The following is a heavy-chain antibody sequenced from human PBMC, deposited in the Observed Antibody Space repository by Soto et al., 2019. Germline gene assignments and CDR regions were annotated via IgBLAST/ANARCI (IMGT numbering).Heavy chain of an antibody. CDR3: AKLEHGSGGILDY. D-gene: IGHD3-10*01. Sequence: EVQLLESGGGLVQPGESLRLSCAASGFTFGTYAMSWVRQAPGKGLEWVSAITGGGDSTWYADSVKGRFTISRDNSKTTMYLQMNSLRAEDTALYHCAKLEHGSGGILDYWGQGTLVTVSS. CDR2: ITGGGDST. CDR1: GFTFGTYA. J-gene: IGHJ4*02. V-gene: IGHV3-23*01.